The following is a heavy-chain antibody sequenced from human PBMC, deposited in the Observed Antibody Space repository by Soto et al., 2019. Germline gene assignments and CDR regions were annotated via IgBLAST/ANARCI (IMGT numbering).Heavy chain of an antibody. CDR2: INPKNGGI. D-gene: IGHD1-20*01. Sequence: ASVKFSCKSSGYTFTDFYIHWVRQAPGQGLEWVGWINPKNGGINYAQKFQGRVTMTRDTSVNTSYMDLSRLNFDDSAIYYCVRGQSVLYLDLWGRGTQVTVSS. V-gene: IGHV1-2*02. CDR3: VRGQSVLYLDL. CDR1: GYTFTDFY. J-gene: IGHJ1*01.